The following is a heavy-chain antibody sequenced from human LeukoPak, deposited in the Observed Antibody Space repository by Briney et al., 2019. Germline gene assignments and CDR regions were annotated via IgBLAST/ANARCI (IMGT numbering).Heavy chain of an antibody. J-gene: IGHJ3*02. D-gene: IGHD2-2*01. Sequence: GGSLRLSCAASGFTFSSYAMSWVRQAPGKGLEWVSAISGSGGSTYYADSVKGRFTISRDNSKNTLYLQMNSLRAEDTAVYYCARVVVGVGAFDIWGQGTMVTVSS. CDR2: ISGSGGST. CDR1: GFTFSSYA. CDR3: ARVVVGVGAFDI. V-gene: IGHV3-23*01.